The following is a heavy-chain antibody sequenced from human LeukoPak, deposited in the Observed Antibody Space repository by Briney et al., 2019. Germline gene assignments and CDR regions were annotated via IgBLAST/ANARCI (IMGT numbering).Heavy chain of an antibody. J-gene: IGHJ5*02. Sequence: GGSLRLSCAASGVTVSSVAMSWVREAPGKGLEWVSAISGRGGSTYYADSVKGRSTISRDNSKNTLYLQMNSLRAEDTAVYYCAKDHGIVVVPAAMEVRWFDPWGQGTLVTVSS. CDR1: GVTVSSVA. CDR2: ISGRGGST. V-gene: IGHV3-23*01. D-gene: IGHD2-2*01. CDR3: AKDHGIVVVPAAMEVRWFDP.